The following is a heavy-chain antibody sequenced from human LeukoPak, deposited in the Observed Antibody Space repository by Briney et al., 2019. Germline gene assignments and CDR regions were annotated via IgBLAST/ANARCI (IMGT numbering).Heavy chain of an antibody. CDR3: AKDAVTAIGIDY. V-gene: IGHV3-23*01. CDR1: GFTFSSYA. Sequence: GGSLRLSCAASGFTFSSYAMNWVRQAPGKGLEWVSAISGSGGGTYNADSVKGRFTISRDNSKNTLYLQMNSLRADDTAVYYCAKDAVTAIGIDYWGQGTLVTVSS. CDR2: ISGSGGGT. J-gene: IGHJ4*02. D-gene: IGHD5-18*01.